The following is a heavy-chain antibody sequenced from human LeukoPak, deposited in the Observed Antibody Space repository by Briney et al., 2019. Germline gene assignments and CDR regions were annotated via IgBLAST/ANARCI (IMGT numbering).Heavy chain of an antibody. CDR3: ARESYYDSNGYYYRYYYYGMDV. J-gene: IGHJ6*02. CDR1: GGSLSGHY. Sequence: SETLSLTCAVYGGSLSGHYWNWIRQPPGKGLEWIGEINHSGSTNYNPSLKSRVTISVDMSKNQLSLRLSFVTAADTAVYYCARESYYDSNGYYYRYYYYGMDVWGQGTTVIVSS. CDR2: INHSGST. D-gene: IGHD3-22*01. V-gene: IGHV4-34*01.